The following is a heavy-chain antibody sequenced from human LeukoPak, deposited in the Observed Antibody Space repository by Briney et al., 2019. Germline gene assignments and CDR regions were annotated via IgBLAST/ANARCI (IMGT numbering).Heavy chain of an antibody. J-gene: IGHJ5*02. D-gene: IGHD6-13*01. CDR3: ARHIAAAAHKGGCWFDP. V-gene: IGHV4-39*07. CDR2: ISYTGST. CDR1: GASVSSTDYY. Sequence: SETLSLTYAVSGASVSSTDYYWGWVRQPPGKGLEWIGSISYTGSTYYNPSLKSRVTISVDTSKNQFSLKLSSVTAADTAVYYCARHIAAAAHKGGCWFDPWGQGTLVTVSS.